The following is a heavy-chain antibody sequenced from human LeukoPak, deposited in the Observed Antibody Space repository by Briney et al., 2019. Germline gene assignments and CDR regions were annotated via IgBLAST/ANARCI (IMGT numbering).Heavy chain of an antibody. V-gene: IGHV3-11*01. CDR2: ITNGGSTI. D-gene: IGHD3-9*01. CDR3: ARSIGLTGGGVDV. J-gene: IGHJ6*02. CDR1: GLTFSDYN. Sequence: PGGSLRLSCAASGLTFSDYNMNWVRQAPGKGLEWVSYITNGGSTIHHADSVKGRFTISGDNAKKTLYLQMNSLRAEDTAVYYCARSIGLTGGGVDVWGQGTTVTVSS.